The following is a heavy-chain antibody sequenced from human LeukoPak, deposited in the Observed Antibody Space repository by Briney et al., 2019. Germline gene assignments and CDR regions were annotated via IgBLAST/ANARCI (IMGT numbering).Heavy chain of an antibody. Sequence: SETLSLTCTVSGGSISSSSYYWGWIRQPPGKGLEWIGSLYYSVNTYYNPSLESRVTISVDTSKNQFSLKLSSVTAADTAVYYCARAGGYSSGFLMWGQGTTVTVSS. CDR1: GGSISSSSYY. CDR2: LYYSVNT. V-gene: IGHV4-39*01. D-gene: IGHD6-19*01. J-gene: IGHJ6*02. CDR3: ARAGGYSSGFLM.